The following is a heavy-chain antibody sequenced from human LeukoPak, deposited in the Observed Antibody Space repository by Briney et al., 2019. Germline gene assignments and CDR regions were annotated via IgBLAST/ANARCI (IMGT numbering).Heavy chain of an antibody. J-gene: IGHJ4*02. V-gene: IGHV4-59*12. CDR3: ARDYGSGSYYKGHYFDY. Sequence: PSETLSLTCTVSGGSISSYYWSWIRQPPGQGLEWMGYIYYSGSTNYNPSPKNRITMSVDTSKNQFSLKLTSVTAADTAVYYCARDYGSGSYYKGHYFDYWGQGTLVTVSS. D-gene: IGHD3-10*01. CDR1: GGSISSYY. CDR2: IYYSGST.